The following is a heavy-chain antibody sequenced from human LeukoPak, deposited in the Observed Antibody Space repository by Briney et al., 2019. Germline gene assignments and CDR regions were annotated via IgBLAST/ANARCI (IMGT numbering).Heavy chain of an antibody. V-gene: IGHV3-48*03. D-gene: IGHD3-10*01. Sequence: PGGSLRLSCAASGFTFSSYEMSWVRQAPGKGLEWVSYISSSGSTIYYADSVKGRFTISRDNAKNSLYLQMNSLRAEDTAVYYCARGVWFGELSFDYWGQGTLVIVSS. CDR2: ISSSGSTI. CDR3: ARGVWFGELSFDY. CDR1: GFTFSSYE. J-gene: IGHJ4*02.